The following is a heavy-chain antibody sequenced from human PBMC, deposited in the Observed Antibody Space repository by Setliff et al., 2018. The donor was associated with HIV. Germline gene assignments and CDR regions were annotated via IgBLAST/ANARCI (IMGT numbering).Heavy chain of an antibody. J-gene: IGHJ6*02. V-gene: IGHV1-69*05. D-gene: IGHD1-26*01. CDR2: IIPMYGVT. CDR3: ARVSGGRPGNYYYAMDV. CDR1: GYTFSQYA. Sequence: GASVKVSCKASGYTFSQYALHWVRQAPGQRPEWMGGIIPMYGVTNYAQKFQGRVTITTDESTSTAYMELTNLRSDDSAIYYCARVSGGRPGNYYYAMDVWGQGTTVTVSS.